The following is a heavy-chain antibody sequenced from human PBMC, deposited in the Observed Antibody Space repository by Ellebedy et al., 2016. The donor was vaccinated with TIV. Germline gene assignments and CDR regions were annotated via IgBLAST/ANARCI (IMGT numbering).Heavy chain of an antibody. CDR3: ASPVDTAMVTHYYYGMDV. D-gene: IGHD5-18*01. J-gene: IGHJ6*02. CDR1: GYSFTSYW. CDR2: IDPSDSYT. V-gene: IGHV5-10-1*01. Sequence: GESLKISXKGSGYSFTSYWISWVRQMPGKGLEWMGRIDPSDSYTNYSPSFQGHVTISADKSISTAYLQWSSLKASDTAMYYCASPVDTAMVTHYYYGMDVWGQGTTVTVSS.